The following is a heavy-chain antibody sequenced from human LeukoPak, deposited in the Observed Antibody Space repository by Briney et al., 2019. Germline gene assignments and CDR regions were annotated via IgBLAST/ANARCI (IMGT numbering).Heavy chain of an antibody. CDR3: ATLVGDYERFDY. Sequence: AASVKVSCKVSVYTLTELSMHWVRQAPGKGLEWMGGFDPEDGETIYAQKFQGRVTMTEDTSTDTAYMELSSLRSEDTAVYYCATLVGDYERFDYWGQGTLVTVSS. D-gene: IGHD4-17*01. CDR2: FDPEDGET. J-gene: IGHJ4*02. CDR1: VYTLTELS. V-gene: IGHV1-24*01.